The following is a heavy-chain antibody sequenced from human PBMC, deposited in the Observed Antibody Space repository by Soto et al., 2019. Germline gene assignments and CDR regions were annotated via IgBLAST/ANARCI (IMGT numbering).Heavy chain of an antibody. CDR1: GFTFSSYA. CDR2: TSDSGGST. J-gene: IGHJ6*02. D-gene: IGHD2-15*01. Sequence: GGSLRLSCAASGFTFSSYAMSWVRQAPGEGLVWVSTTSDSGGSTYYADSTKGRFAISRDNSKKTLYLQMNSLRAEDTAVYYCAKGTRYCSAGTCYYYYGLDVWGQGTTVTVSS. V-gene: IGHV3-23*01. CDR3: AKGTRYCSAGTCYYYYGLDV.